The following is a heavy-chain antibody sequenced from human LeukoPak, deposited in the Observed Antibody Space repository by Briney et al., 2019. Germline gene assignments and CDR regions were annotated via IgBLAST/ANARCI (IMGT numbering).Heavy chain of an antibody. CDR2: IYYSGST. CDR3: ARSPASTIFGVVTNYYFDY. CDR1: GGSISSSSYY. Sequence: PSETLSLTCTVSGGSISSSSYYWGWIRQPPGKGLEWIGSIYYSGSTYYNPSLKSRVTISVDTSKNQFSLKLSSVTAADTAVYYCARSPASTIFGVVTNYYFDYWGQGTLVTVSS. J-gene: IGHJ4*02. V-gene: IGHV4-39*07. D-gene: IGHD3-3*01.